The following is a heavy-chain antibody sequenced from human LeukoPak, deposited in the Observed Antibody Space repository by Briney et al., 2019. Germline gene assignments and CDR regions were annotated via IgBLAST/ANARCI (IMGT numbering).Heavy chain of an antibody. D-gene: IGHD5-18*01. V-gene: IGHV3-53*01. CDR1: GFTVSSNY. Sequence: PGGSLRLSCAASGFTVSSNYMSWVRQAPGKGLEWVSVIYSGGSTYYADSVKGRFTISRDNSKNTLYLQMNSLRAEDTAVYYCARGTTGYSYGPVNFDYWGQGTLVTVSS. J-gene: IGHJ4*02. CDR2: IYSGGST. CDR3: ARGTTGYSYGPVNFDY.